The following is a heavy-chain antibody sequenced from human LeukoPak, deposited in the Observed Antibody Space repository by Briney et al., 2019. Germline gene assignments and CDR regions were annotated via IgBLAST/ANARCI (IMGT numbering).Heavy chain of an antibody. CDR1: GFTFSSYA. CDR2: ISYDGSNK. D-gene: IGHD2-2*02. J-gene: IGHJ4*02. Sequence: GRSLRLSCAASGFTFSSYAMHWVRQAPGKGLEWVAVISYDGSNKYYADSVKGRFTISRDNSKNTLYLQMNSLRAEDTAVYYCARVGYCSSTSCYTGKGDFDYWGQGTLVTVSS. V-gene: IGHV3-30-3*01. CDR3: ARVGYCSSTSCYTGKGDFDY.